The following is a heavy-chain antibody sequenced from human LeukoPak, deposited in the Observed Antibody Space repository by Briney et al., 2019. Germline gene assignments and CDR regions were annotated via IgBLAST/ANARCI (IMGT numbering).Heavy chain of an antibody. CDR3: ARGRQGGWFY. CDR2: ISSSSSTI. D-gene: IGHD6-19*01. V-gene: IGHV3-48*01. CDR1: GFTFSSYS. Sequence: GGSLRLSCAASGFTFSSYSMNWVRQAQEKGLEWVSYISSSSSTIYYADSVKGRFTISRDNAKNSLYLQMNSLRAEDTAVYYCARGRQGGWFYWGQGTLVTVSS. J-gene: IGHJ4*02.